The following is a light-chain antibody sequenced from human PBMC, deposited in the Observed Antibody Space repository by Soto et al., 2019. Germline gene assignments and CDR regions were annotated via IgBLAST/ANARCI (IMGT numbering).Light chain of an antibody. CDR3: QQYGSSPYT. J-gene: IGKJ2*01. V-gene: IGKV3-20*01. CDR1: QSVSSSY. Sequence: EIVLTQSPGTLSLSPGERATLSCRASQSVSSSYLAWYQQTPGQAPRLLIYGASSRAPGIPDRFSGSGSGTDFTLTISRLEPEDFAVYYCQQYGSSPYTFGQGTKLEIK. CDR2: GAS.